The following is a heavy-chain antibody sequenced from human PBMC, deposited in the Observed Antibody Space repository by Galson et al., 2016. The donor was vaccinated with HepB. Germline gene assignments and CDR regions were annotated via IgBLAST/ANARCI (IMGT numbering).Heavy chain of an antibody. CDR3: AKDFDYVWGSFRFQTKYYFDY. Sequence: SLRLSCAASGFTFSRYALHWVRQAPGKGLEYVSAISSNGGTTYYADSVNGRFTISRDNCKNTLYLQMSSLRAEDTAVYYYAKDFDYVWGSFRFQTKYYFDYWGQGTLVTVSS. V-gene: IGHV3-64D*06. D-gene: IGHD3-16*02. CDR1: GFTFSRYA. CDR2: ISSNGGTT. J-gene: IGHJ4*02.